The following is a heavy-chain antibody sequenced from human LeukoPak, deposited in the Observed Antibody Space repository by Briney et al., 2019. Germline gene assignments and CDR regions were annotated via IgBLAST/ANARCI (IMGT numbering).Heavy chain of an antibody. CDR3: ARDTVTMVRGVIIPFRY. Sequence: PGGSLRLSCAASGFTFSSYAMHWVRQAPGKGLEWVAVISYDGSNKYYADSVKGRFTISRDNSKNTLYLQMNSLRAEDTAVYYCARDTVTMVRGVIIPFRYWGQGTLVTVSS. J-gene: IGHJ4*02. V-gene: IGHV3-30-3*01. D-gene: IGHD3-10*01. CDR1: GFTFSSYA. CDR2: ISYDGSNK.